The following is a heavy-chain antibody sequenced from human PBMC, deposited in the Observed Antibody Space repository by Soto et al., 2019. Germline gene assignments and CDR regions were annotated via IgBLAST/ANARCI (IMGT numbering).Heavy chain of an antibody. Sequence: GGSLRLSCAASGFTFSSYAMNWVRQAPGKGLEWVSVISDSGGSTYYADSVKGRLTISRDNSKNTLYLQMDSLRAEDTAVYYCAKDADIVVVVAATAEYYYGMDVWGQGTTVTVSS. V-gene: IGHV3-23*01. D-gene: IGHD2-15*01. CDR3: AKDADIVVVVAATAEYYYGMDV. CDR1: GFTFSSYA. CDR2: ISDSGGST. J-gene: IGHJ6*02.